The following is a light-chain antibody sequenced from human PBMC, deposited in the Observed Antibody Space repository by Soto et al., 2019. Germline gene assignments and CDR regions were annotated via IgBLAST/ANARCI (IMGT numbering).Light chain of an antibody. V-gene: IGLV1-40*01. J-gene: IGLJ3*02. CDR1: ISNSGANYD. CDR2: GSR. CDR3: QSYDRSLSSSV. Sequence: QSVLTQPPSVSGAPGQGVNISCTGSISNSGANYDVHWYQQLPGKAPKLLIFGSRYRPSGVPDRFSGSQSGTSASLAITGLQAEDEADYYCQSYDRSLSSSVFGGGTKVTVL.